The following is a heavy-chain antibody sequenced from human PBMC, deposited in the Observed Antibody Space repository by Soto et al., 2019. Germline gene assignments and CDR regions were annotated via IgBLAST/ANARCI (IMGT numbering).Heavy chain of an antibody. CDR1: GGSLSSYY. Sequence: SDTLSLTCTVSGGSLSSYYWGWILQSPGKGLEWIGSIFYSGSFNHNPSLKSRATISLDTSKNQFSLKLTSVTAADTAVYYCAIFFYGDYGEGFDFWGQGTPVTVSS. CDR2: IFYSGSF. V-gene: IGHV4-59*03. J-gene: IGHJ4*02. D-gene: IGHD4-17*01. CDR3: AIFFYGDYGEGFDF.